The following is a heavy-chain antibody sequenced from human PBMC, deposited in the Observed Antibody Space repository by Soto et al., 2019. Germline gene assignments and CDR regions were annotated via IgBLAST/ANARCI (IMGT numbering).Heavy chain of an antibody. V-gene: IGHV4-34*01. Sequence: SETLSLTCAVYGGSFSGYYWSWIRQPPGKGLEWIGEINHSGSTNYNPSLKSRVTISVDTSKNQFSLKLSSVTAADTAVYYCARGLTVTTGWFDPWGQGTLVTVSS. CDR2: INHSGST. CDR1: GGSFSGYY. CDR3: ARGLTVTTGWFDP. D-gene: IGHD4-17*01. J-gene: IGHJ5*02.